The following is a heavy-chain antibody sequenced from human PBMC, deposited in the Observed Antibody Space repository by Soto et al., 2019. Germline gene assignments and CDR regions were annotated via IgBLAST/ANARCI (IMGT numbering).Heavy chain of an antibody. CDR3: AKDRGSGSYAANYYYYGMDV. D-gene: IGHD3-10*01. J-gene: IGHJ6*02. V-gene: IGHV3-9*01. CDR1: GFTFDDYA. CDR2: INWNSGSI. Sequence: EEQLVESGGGLVQPGRSLRLSCAASGFTFDDYAMHWVRQAPGKGLEWVSGINWNSGSIGYADSVKGRFTISRDNAKSSLYLQMNSLRAEDKALYYCAKDRGSGSYAANYYYYGMDVWGQGTTVTVSS.